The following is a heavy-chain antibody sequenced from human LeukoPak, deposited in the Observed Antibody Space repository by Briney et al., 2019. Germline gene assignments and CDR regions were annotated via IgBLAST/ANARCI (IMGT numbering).Heavy chain of an antibody. V-gene: IGHV3-30*02. D-gene: IGHD3-3*01. CDR1: GYTFSSYG. CDR2: IRYDGSNK. J-gene: IGHJ4*02. CDR3: AKEGFLEWLYPRWYFDY. Sequence: GGSLRLSCAASGYTFSSYGMHWVPQAPGKGLEWVAFIRYDGSNKYYADSVKGRFTISRDNSKNTLYLQMNSLRAEDTAVYYCAKEGFLEWLYPRWYFDYWGQGTLVTVSS.